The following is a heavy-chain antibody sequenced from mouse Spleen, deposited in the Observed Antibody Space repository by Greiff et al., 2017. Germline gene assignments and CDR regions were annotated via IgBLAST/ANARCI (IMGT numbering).Heavy chain of an antibody. CDR1: GFTFSSYA. CDR2: ISSGGGNT. J-gene: IGHJ2*01. Sequence: EVQGVESGGGLVKLGGSLKLSCAASGFTFSSYAMSWVRQTPEKRLEWVATISSGGGNTYYPDSVKGRFTISRDNAKNTLYLQMSSLKSEDTAMYYCARQGLLWLRPLDYWGQGTTLTVSS. D-gene: IGHD2-2*01. V-gene: IGHV5-9-3*01. CDR3: ARQGLLWLRPLDY.